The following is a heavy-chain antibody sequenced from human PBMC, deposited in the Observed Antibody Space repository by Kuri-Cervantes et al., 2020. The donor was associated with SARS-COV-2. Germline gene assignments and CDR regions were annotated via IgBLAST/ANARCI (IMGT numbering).Heavy chain of an antibody. J-gene: IGHJ4*02. Sequence: GESLKISCAASGFTFSSYGMHWVRQAPGKGLEWVAVISYDGSNKYYADSVKGRFTISRDNSKNTLYLQMNSLRAEDTAVYYCAKGYSGSYTAHMKTHRAFGYWGQGTLVTVSS. D-gene: IGHD1-26*01. V-gene: IGHV3-30*18. CDR3: AKGYSGSYTAHMKTHRAFGY. CDR1: GFTFSSYG. CDR2: ISYDGSNK.